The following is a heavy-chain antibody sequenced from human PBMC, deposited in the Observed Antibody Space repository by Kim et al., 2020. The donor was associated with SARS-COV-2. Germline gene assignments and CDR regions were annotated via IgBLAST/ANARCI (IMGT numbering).Heavy chain of an antibody. J-gene: IGHJ4*01. D-gene: IGHD2-2*01. CDR1: GFTFSSYA. CDR2: ISYDGSNK. CDR3: ARDCFRGGSTSCCDY. Sequence: GGSLRLSCAASGFTFSSYAMHWVRQAPGKGLEWVAVISYDGSNKYYADSVKGRFTISRDNSKNTLYLKMNSLRDEDTAVYYCARDCFRGGSTSCCDYWGHGTMVTVSS. V-gene: IGHV3-30-3*01.